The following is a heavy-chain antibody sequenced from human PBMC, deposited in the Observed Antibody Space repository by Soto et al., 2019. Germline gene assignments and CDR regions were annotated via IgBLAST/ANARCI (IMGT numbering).Heavy chain of an antibody. Sequence: PGGSLRLSCAASGFTFSSYGMHWVRQAPGKGLEWVAVISYDGSNKYYADSVKGRFTISRDNSKNTLYLQMNSLRAEDTAVYYCAKEERAGHVLLWFGGYGSNNWFDPWGQETLVTVSS. V-gene: IGHV3-30*18. J-gene: IGHJ5*02. CDR3: AKEERAGHVLLWFGGYGSNNWFDP. D-gene: IGHD3-10*01. CDR1: GFTFSSYG. CDR2: ISYDGSNK.